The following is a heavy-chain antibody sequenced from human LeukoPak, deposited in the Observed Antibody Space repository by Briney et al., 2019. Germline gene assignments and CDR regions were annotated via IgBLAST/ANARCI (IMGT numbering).Heavy chain of an antibody. D-gene: IGHD3-9*01. CDR1: GGTFSSYA. CDR2: IIPILGIA. Sequence: GASVKVSCKASGGTFSSYAISWVRQAPGQGLEWMGRIIPILGIANYAQKFQGRVTITADKSTSTAYMELSSLRSEDTAVYYCARGLQVITTGDAFDIWGQGTMVTVSS. V-gene: IGHV1-69*04. CDR3: ARGLQVITTGDAFDI. J-gene: IGHJ3*02.